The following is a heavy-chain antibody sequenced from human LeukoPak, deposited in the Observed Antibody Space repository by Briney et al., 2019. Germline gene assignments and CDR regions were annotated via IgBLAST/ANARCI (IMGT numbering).Heavy chain of an antibody. V-gene: IGHV3-20*04. Sequence: GGSLRLSCAASGFAFDDYGMSWGRQAPGKGLEGFSGINWNGGSTGYADSVKGRFTISRDNAKNSLYLQINSLRAEDTALYYCAREAAAGLDYWGQGTLVTVSS. D-gene: IGHD6-13*01. CDR1: GFAFDDYG. CDR2: INWNGGST. J-gene: IGHJ4*02. CDR3: AREAAAGLDY.